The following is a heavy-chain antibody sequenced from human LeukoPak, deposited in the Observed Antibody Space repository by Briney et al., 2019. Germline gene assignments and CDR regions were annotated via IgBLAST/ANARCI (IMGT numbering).Heavy chain of an antibody. D-gene: IGHD2/OR15-2a*01. J-gene: IGHJ5*02. CDR3: ARDLYNWFDP. CDR1: GCSITRYY. CDR2: IYTSGST. V-gene: IGHV4-4*07. Sequence: SEPLSLPCTVPGCSITRYYWSWTRQPAGKGLEWIGRIYTSGSTNYNPSLKSRVTMSVDTSKNQFSLKLSSVPAADTAVYYCARDLYNWFDPWGQGTLVTVSA.